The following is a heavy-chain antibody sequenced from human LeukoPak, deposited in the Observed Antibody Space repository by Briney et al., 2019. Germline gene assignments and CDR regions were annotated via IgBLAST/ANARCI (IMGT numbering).Heavy chain of an antibody. D-gene: IGHD5-18*01. Sequence: PSETLSLTCAVYGGSFSGYYWSWIRQPPGKGLEWIGEINHSGSTNYNPSLKSRVTISVDTSKNQFSLKLSSVTAADTAVYYCARGQWKTAMVTYYYYYYMDVWGKGTTVTVSS. CDR3: ARGQWKTAMVTYYYYYYMDV. CDR1: GGSFSGYY. V-gene: IGHV4-34*01. CDR2: INHSGST. J-gene: IGHJ6*03.